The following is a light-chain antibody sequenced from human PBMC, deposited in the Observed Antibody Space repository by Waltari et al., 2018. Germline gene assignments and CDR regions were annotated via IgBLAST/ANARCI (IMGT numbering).Light chain of an antibody. CDR3: CSYAGSRTFV. J-gene: IGLJ1*01. CDR1: SIYVAAYNL. CDR2: EGS. V-gene: IGLV2-23*01. Sequence: QSALTQPASVSGSPGQSLPLSCPGTSIYVAAYNLVSWYQQHPGKAPKFIMYEGSKGPAGVSTRFAGSKTGNTASLTIAGLQAEDEADYYGCSYAGSRTFVFGTGTKVTVL.